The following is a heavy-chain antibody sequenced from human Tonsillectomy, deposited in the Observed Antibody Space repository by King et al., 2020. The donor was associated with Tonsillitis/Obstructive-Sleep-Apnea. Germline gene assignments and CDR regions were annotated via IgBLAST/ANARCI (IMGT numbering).Heavy chain of an antibody. V-gene: IGHV1-46*01. CDR3: ARVDKDDRYLDY. CDR1: GYTFTRYY. Sequence: QLVQSGAEVKKPGASVKVSCKAYGYTFTRYYIHWVRQAPGQGLEWMGIINPSDGITTYAQKFQGRVTMTRETSTNTVHMELSSLRSEDTDVYFCARVDKDDRYLDYWGQGTLVTVSS. CDR2: INPSDGIT. D-gene: IGHD2-15*01. J-gene: IGHJ4*02.